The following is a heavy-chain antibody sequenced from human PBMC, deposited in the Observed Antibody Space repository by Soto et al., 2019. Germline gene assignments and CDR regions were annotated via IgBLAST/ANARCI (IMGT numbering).Heavy chain of an antibody. D-gene: IGHD1-7*01. CDR3: ARSESFITGTTTNGRYYYYGMDV. CDR1: GGTFSSYA. CDR2: IIPIFGTA. V-gene: IGHV1-69*01. Sequence: QVQLVQSGAEVKKPGSSVKVSCKASGGTFSSYAISWVRQAPGQGLEWMGGIIPIFGTANYAQKFQGRVTITADESTSTAYMELSSLRSEDTAVYYCARSESFITGTTTNGRYYYYGMDVWGQGTTVTVSS. J-gene: IGHJ6*02.